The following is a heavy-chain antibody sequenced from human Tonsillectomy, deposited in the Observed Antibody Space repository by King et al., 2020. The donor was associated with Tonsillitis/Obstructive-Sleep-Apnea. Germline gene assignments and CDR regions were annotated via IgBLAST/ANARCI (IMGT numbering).Heavy chain of an antibody. V-gene: IGHV1-69*01. CDR1: GGTFSSYA. CDR2: IIPIFGTA. CDR3: ARAQPPVYDFWSGYYKASFDY. J-gene: IGHJ4*02. Sequence: QLVQSGAEVKKPGSSVKVSCKASGGTFSSYAISWVRQAPGQGLEWMGGIIPIFGTANYAQKFQGSVTITADESTSTAYMELGSLRFEDTSVYYCARAQPPVYDFWSGYYKASFDYWGQGTLVTVSS. D-gene: IGHD3-3*01.